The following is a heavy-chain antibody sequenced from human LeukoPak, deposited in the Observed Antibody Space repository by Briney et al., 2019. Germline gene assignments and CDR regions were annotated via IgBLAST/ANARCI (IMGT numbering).Heavy chain of an antibody. CDR3: ARANERFLEWLLMASDFDY. CDR1: GFTFSSYW. J-gene: IGHJ4*02. D-gene: IGHD3-3*01. V-gene: IGHV3-7*01. Sequence: GGSLRLSCAASGFTFSSYWMSWVRQAPGKGLEWVPNIKQDGSEKYYVDSVKGRFTISRDNAKNSLYLQMNSLRAEDTAVYYCARANERFLEWLLMASDFDYWGQGTLVTVSS. CDR2: IKQDGSEK.